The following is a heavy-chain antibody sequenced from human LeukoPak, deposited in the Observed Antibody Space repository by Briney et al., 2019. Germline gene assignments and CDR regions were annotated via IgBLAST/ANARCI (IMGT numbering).Heavy chain of an antibody. D-gene: IGHD1-1*01. Sequence: PGGSLRLSCEASGFTFRSYSMNWVRQAPGKGLEWVSSISGGGGSTSYAGSVKGRFTISRDHSKQTVYLQMNSLRVDDTAVYYCAKGVRERAADNWFDPWGQGTLVSVSS. CDR2: ISGGGGST. CDR1: GFTFRSYS. J-gene: IGHJ5*02. CDR3: AKGVRERAADNWFDP. V-gene: IGHV3-23*01.